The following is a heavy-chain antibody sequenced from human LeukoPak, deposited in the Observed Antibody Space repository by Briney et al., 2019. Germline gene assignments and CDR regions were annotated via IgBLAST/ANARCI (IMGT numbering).Heavy chain of an antibody. CDR1: GFTLSSYA. J-gene: IGHJ4*02. CDR3: VKSGYRSSSDVDY. D-gene: IGHD5-12*01. Sequence: GGSLRLSCSLSGFTLSSYAMHWVRQAPGKGLQFLSSINSNGGSTYYADSVKGRFTISRDNSKSKLYLQMNRLRSEDTAVYYCVKSGYRSSSDVDYWGQGTLVTVSS. CDR2: INSNGGST. V-gene: IGHV3-64D*09.